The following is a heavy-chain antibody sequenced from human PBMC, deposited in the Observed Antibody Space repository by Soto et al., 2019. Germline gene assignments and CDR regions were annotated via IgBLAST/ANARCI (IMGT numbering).Heavy chain of an antibody. D-gene: IGHD6-19*01. CDR3: ARSGSSIAVDPPDAFDI. CDR2: IWYDGSNK. J-gene: IGHJ3*02. Sequence: QVQLVESGGGVVQPGRSLRLSCAASGFTFSSYGMHWVRQAPGKGLEWVAVIWYDGSNKYYADSVKGRFTITRDNSKNPLYLQMNSLRAEDTAVYYCARSGSSIAVDPPDAFDIWGQGTMVTVSS. V-gene: IGHV3-33*01. CDR1: GFTFSSYG.